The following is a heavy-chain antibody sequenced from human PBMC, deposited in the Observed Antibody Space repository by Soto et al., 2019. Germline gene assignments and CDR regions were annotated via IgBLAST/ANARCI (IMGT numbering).Heavy chain of an antibody. V-gene: IGHV1-3*01. J-gene: IGHJ4*02. CDR3: ARGPGGPDGPGDY. D-gene: IGHD2-15*01. CDR1: GYTFTSYA. Sequence: QVQLVQSGAEVKKPGASVKVSCKASGYTFTSYAMHWVRQAPGQRLEWMGWINAGNGNTKYSQKFPGRVTITGDPSARTAYMERSSLGSEDTAVYYCARGPGGPDGPGDYWGQGTLVTVSS. CDR2: INAGNGNT.